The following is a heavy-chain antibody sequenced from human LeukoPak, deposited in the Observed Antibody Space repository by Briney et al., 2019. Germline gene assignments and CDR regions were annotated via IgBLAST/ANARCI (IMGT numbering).Heavy chain of an antibody. CDR3: VKDNQQLGFDC. CDR1: GFTFSSYA. J-gene: IGHJ4*02. CDR2: IGSNGDST. V-gene: IGHV3-64D*06. D-gene: IGHD6-13*01. Sequence: GGSLRLSCSASGFTFSSYAMRWVRQAPVKGLEYVPLIGSNGDSTYYVDSVKGRFTISRDNSKNTLYLQMRSLRAEDTAVYYCVKDNQQLGFDCWGQGTLVTVSS.